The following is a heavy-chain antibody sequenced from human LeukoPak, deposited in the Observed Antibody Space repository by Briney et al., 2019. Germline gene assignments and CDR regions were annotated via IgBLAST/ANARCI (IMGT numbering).Heavy chain of an antibody. V-gene: IGHV5-51*01. Sequence: GESLKISCKGSGYSFTSYWIGWVRQMPGKGLEWMGIIYPGDSDTRYSPSFQGQVTISADKSISTAYLQWSSLKASDTAMYYCARPGYGSGSYSVLDAFDIWGQGTMATVSS. CDR1: GYSFTSYW. D-gene: IGHD3-10*01. CDR2: IYPGDSDT. J-gene: IGHJ3*02. CDR3: ARPGYGSGSYSVLDAFDI.